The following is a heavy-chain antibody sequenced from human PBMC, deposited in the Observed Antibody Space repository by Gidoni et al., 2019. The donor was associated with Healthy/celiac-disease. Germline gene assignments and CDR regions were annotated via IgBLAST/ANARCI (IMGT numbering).Heavy chain of an antibody. CDR3: TTVGPVVPAPEAILTGYSHHSGVDY. J-gene: IGHJ4*02. CDR2: IKSKTDGGTT. D-gene: IGHD3-9*01. Sequence: EVQLVESGGGLVKPGGSLRLSCAASGFTFSNAWMSWVRQAPGRGLEWVGRIKSKTDGGTTDYATPVKGRFTISRDDSKNTLYLQMNSLKTEDTAVYYCTTVGPVVPAPEAILTGYSHHSGVDYWGQGTLVTVSS. V-gene: IGHV3-15*01. CDR1: GFTFSNAW.